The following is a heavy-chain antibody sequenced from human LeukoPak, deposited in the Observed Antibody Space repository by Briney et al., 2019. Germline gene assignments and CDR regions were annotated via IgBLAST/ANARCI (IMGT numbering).Heavy chain of an antibody. CDR3: ARGGYSYGYEHRYYYYMDV. Sequence: AAVKVSCKASGYTFTGYYMHWVRQAPGQGLEWMGWINPNSGGTNYAQKFQGRVTMTRDTSISTAYMELRRLRSDDTAVYYCARGGYSYGYEHRYYYYMDVWGKGTTVTVSS. V-gene: IGHV1-2*02. CDR2: INPNSGGT. D-gene: IGHD5-18*01. CDR1: GYTFTGYY. J-gene: IGHJ6*03.